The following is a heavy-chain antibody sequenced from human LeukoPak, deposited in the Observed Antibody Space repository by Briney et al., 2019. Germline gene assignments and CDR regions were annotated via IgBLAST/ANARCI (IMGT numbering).Heavy chain of an antibody. J-gene: IGHJ4*02. CDR1: GGSISSSSHY. CDR3: ARQSLRLLGINI. D-gene: IGHD1-14*01. CDR2: IYYSGST. V-gene: IGHV4-39*01. Sequence: PSETLSLTCTVSGGSISSSSHYWGWIRQPPGKGLEWIGSIYYSGSTYYNPSLKSRVTISVDTSKNQFSLKLSSVTAADTAVYYCARQSLRLLGINIWGQGTLVTVSS.